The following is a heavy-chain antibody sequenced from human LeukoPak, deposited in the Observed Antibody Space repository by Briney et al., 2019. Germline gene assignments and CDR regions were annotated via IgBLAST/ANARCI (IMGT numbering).Heavy chain of an antibody. Sequence: PSETLSLTCAVSGGSFSGYYWSWIRQPAGKGLEWIGRISASGNTNYNPSLKSRVTMSVDTSKNLFALKLSSVTAADTAVYYCARQGVATAIDYWGQGTLVTVSS. D-gene: IGHD2-21*02. CDR2: ISASGNT. CDR3: ARQGVATAIDY. J-gene: IGHJ4*02. V-gene: IGHV4-4*07. CDR1: GGSFSGYY.